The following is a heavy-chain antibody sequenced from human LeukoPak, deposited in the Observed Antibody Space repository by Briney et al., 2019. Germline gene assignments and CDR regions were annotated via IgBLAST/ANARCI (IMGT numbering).Heavy chain of an antibody. V-gene: IGHV3-66*01. Sequence: PGGSLRLSCVASGFAVSTNYMNWVRQAPGKGLEWVSVIFSGGSTYYADSAKGRFTISRDNSKNTLYLQMNSLRAEDTAVYYCAREGRKYGSGSLYYFDYWGQGTLVTVSS. J-gene: IGHJ4*02. D-gene: IGHD3-10*01. CDR3: AREGRKYGSGSLYYFDY. CDR2: IFSGGST. CDR1: GFAVSTNY.